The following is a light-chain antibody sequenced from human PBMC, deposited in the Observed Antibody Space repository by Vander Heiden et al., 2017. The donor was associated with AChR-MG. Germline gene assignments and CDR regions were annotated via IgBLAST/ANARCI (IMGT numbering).Light chain of an antibody. Sequence: SYELTQPPSVSVSPGQTASITCSGDDLGIKYTCWYQQKPGQSPVLVIYQDNKRPSGIPERFSGSNSGNTATLTISGTQAMDEAYDYCQAWDSSTVVFGGGTKLTVL. CDR3: QAWDSSTVV. CDR1: DLGIKY. CDR2: QDN. V-gene: IGLV3-1*01. J-gene: IGLJ2*01.